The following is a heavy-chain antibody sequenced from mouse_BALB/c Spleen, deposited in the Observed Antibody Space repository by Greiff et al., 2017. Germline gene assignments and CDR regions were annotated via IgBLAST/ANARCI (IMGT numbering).Heavy chain of an antibody. Sequence: VQLQQSGGGLVQPGGSRKLSCAASGFAFSSYDMSWVRQTPEKRLEWVAYISSGGGSTYYPDTVKGRFTISRDNAKNTLYLQMSSLKSEDTAMYYCARRRYYMDYWGQGTTLTVSS. J-gene: IGHJ2*01. V-gene: IGHV5-12-1*01. CDR2: ISSGGGST. CDR1: GFAFSSYD. D-gene: IGHD1-1*01. CDR3: ARRRYYMDY.